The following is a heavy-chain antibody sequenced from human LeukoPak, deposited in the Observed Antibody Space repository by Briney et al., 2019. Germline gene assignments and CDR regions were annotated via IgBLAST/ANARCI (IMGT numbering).Heavy chain of an antibody. Sequence: NASETLSLTCTVSGGSISSSSYYWGWIRLPPGKGLEWIGSIYYSGSTYYNPSLKSRVTISVDTSKNQFSLKLSSVTAADTAVYYCARRDSSGYYRFDYWGQGTLVTVSS. J-gene: IGHJ4*02. CDR1: GGSISSSSYY. CDR3: ARRDSSGYYRFDY. V-gene: IGHV4-39*01. CDR2: IYYSGST. D-gene: IGHD3-22*01.